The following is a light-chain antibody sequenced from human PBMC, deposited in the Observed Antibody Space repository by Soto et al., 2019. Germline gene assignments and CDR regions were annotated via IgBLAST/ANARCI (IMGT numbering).Light chain of an antibody. CDR1: QSISNH. V-gene: IGKV1-17*01. J-gene: IGKJ5*01. Sequence: DIQMTQSPSSLSASVEDRVIITCRASQSISNHLNWYQQKPGKAPKLLIYGVSTLQNGVPSRFSGAGSGTEFTLTITSLQPEDSATYYCQQLNHYPLTFGQGTRLEIK. CDR3: QQLNHYPLT. CDR2: GVS.